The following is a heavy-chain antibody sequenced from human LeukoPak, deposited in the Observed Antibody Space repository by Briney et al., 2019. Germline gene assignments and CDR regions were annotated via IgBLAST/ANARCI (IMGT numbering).Heavy chain of an antibody. CDR1: GFTFSSSG. CDR2: IRYDGNNK. V-gene: IGHV3-30*02. J-gene: IGHJ3*02. Sequence: GGSLRLSCAASGFTFSSSGMHWVRQAPGKGLEWVAFIRYDGNNKYYADSVEGRFTISRDNSKNTLYLQMNSLRAEDTAVYYCARESQSAYYFDSSGYEDAFDIWGQGTMVTVSS. D-gene: IGHD3-22*01. CDR3: ARESQSAYYFDSSGYEDAFDI.